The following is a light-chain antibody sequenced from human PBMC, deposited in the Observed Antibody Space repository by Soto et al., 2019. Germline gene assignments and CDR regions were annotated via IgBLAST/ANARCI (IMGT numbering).Light chain of an antibody. CDR2: AAS. V-gene: IGKV1-39*01. CDR1: QSISDY. CDR3: QQSYSTSWT. Sequence: DIQMTQSPSSLSASVGDRVTITCRASQSISDYLNWYQQKPGKAPELMIYAASNLQSGVPSRFSGIGYATEFTLTISSLQSEDFASYYCQQSYSTSWTFGQGTKVEIK. J-gene: IGKJ1*01.